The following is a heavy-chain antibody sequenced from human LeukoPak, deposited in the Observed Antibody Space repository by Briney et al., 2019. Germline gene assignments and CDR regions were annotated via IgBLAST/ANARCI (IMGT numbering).Heavy chain of an antibody. D-gene: IGHD3-3*01. J-gene: IGHJ4*02. CDR3: ARGQKGTYYDFWSGYYTGIYRSGFDY. CDR2: INHSGST. Sequence: PSETLSLTCAVYGGSFSGYYWSWVRQPPGKGLEWIGEINHSGSTNYNPSLKSRVTISVDTSKNQFSLELSSVTAADTAVYYCARGQKGTYYDFWSGYYTGIYRSGFDYWGQGTLVTVSS. CDR1: GGSFSGYY. V-gene: IGHV4-34*01.